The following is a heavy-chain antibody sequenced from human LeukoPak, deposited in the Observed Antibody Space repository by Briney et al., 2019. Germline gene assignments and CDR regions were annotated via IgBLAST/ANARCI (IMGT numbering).Heavy chain of an antibody. Sequence: PGRSLRLSCAGAGLTFSNYALHWVRQAPGKGLEWVAVISHDGSSQYYADSVKGRFTLPRDNSKNMLYLQVNSLRPEDTAVYYCAREFNAYSGFDPLDYWGQGTLVTVSS. CDR3: AREFNAYSGFDPLDY. V-gene: IGHV3-30-3*01. D-gene: IGHD5-12*01. J-gene: IGHJ4*02. CDR1: GLTFSNYA. CDR2: ISHDGSSQ.